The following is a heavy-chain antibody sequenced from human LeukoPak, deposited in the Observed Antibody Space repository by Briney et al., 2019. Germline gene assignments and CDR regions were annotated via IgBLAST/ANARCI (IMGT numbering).Heavy chain of an antibody. D-gene: IGHD3-10*01. J-gene: IGHJ6*02. CDR1: GFTFSSYA. CDR2: ISGSGGST. V-gene: IGHV3-23*01. CDR3: AKSMVRGVIITGSYGMDV. Sequence: RGSLRLSCAASGFTFSSYAMSWVRQAPGKGLEWVSAISGSGGSTYYADSVKGRFTISRDNSKNTLYLQMNSLRAEDTAVYYCAKSMVRGVIITGSYGMDVWGQGTTVTVSS.